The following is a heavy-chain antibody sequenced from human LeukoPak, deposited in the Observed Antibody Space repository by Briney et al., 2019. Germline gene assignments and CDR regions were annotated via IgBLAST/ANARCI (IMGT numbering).Heavy chain of an antibody. J-gene: IGHJ4*02. V-gene: IGHV3-21*06. D-gene: IGHD2-15*01. CDR3: ARNTVGAADFDY. CDR2: ISTSSSFI. CDR1: GFTFSAYI. Sequence: GGSLRLSCAGSGFTFSAYIMNWVRQAPGKGLEWVSSISTSSSFIYYADSVKGRFTISRDNAKNSLYLQMNSLRGDDTAVYYCARNTVGAADFDYWGQGTLVTVSS.